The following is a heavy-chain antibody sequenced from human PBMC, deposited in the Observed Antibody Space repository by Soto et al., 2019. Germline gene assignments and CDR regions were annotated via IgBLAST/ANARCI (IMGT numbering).Heavy chain of an antibody. D-gene: IGHD3-10*01. V-gene: IGHV3-9*01. Sequence: EVQLVESGGALVQPGRSLRLSCAASGFTFDDYGMHWVRQVPGKGLEWVSAISWNSATIDYADSVKGRFTISRDNGRNSLYLQMNSLRPEDTALYYCAKSKLWFGEFDEWGRGTLVTVSS. CDR2: ISWNSATI. J-gene: IGHJ4*02. CDR3: AKSKLWFGEFDE. CDR1: GFTFDDYG.